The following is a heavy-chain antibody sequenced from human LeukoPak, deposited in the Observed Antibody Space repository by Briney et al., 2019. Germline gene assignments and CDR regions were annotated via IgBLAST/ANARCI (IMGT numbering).Heavy chain of an antibody. J-gene: IGHJ4*02. CDR3: ARDRRERREFDY. Sequence: PSETLSLTCTVSGGSISSSSYSWGWIRQPPGKGLEWIGSIYYSGSTYYNPSLKSRVTISVDTSKNQFSLKLSSVTAADTAVYCCARDRRERREFDYWGQGTLVTVSS. CDR2: IYYSGST. CDR1: GGSISSSSYS. V-gene: IGHV4-39*07. D-gene: IGHD1-26*01.